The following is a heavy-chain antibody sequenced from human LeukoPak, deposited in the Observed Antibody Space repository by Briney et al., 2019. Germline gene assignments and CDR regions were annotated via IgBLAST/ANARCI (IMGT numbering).Heavy chain of an antibody. J-gene: IGHJ3*02. CDR2: IYYSGST. Sequence: SETLSLTCTVSGGSISSYYWSWIRQPPGKGLEWIGYIYYSGSTNYNPSLKSRVTISVDTSKNQFSLKLSSVTAADTAVYYCARVGVHEHRFGAFDIWGQGTMVTVSS. V-gene: IGHV4-59*01. D-gene: IGHD3-10*01. CDR1: GGSISSYY. CDR3: ARVGVHEHRFGAFDI.